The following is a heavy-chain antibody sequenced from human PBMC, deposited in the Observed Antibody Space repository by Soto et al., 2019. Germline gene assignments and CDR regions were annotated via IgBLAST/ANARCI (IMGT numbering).Heavy chain of an antibody. CDR2: IYYTGST. J-gene: IGHJ6*02. CDR3: AREGGYFDSSGSGVYHYYGVDV. V-gene: IGHV4-4*07. D-gene: IGHD3-22*01. Sequence: LSLTCTVSGGPIIPYYWIWIRQPAGKGLEWIGRIYYTGSTNYNPPLKRRLSMSLDTARHQISLKVNFVTAADTAVYYCAREGGYFDSSGSGVYHYYGVDVWGRGTTVTVSS. CDR1: GGPIIPYY.